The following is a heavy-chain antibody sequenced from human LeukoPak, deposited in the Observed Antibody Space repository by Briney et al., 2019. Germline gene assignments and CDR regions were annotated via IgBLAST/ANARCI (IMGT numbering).Heavy chain of an antibody. J-gene: IGHJ4*02. Sequence: GSLRLSCAASGFTFDDYAMHWVRQASGEGLGLVSLISWDGGSTYYADSVKGRFTISRDNSKNSLYLQMNSLRAEDTALYYCAKDQDGSSWYGYIDYWGQGTLVTVSS. CDR3: AKDQDGSSWYGYIDY. D-gene: IGHD6-13*01. CDR2: ISWDGGST. CDR1: GFTFDDYA. V-gene: IGHV3-43D*03.